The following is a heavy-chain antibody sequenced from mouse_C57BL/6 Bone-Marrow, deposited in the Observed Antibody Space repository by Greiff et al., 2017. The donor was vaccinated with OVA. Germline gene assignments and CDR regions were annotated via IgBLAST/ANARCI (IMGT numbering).Heavy chain of an antibody. Sequence: VKLQQPGAELVMPGASVKLSCKASGYTFPSYWMHWVKQRPGQGLEWIGEIDPSDSYTNYNQKFKGKSTLTVDKSSSTAYMQLSSLTSEDSAVYYCALYYYGASFAYWGQGTLVTVSA. CDR2: IDPSDSYT. D-gene: IGHD1-1*01. V-gene: IGHV1-69*01. CDR3: ALYYYGASFAY. J-gene: IGHJ3*01. CDR1: GYTFPSYW.